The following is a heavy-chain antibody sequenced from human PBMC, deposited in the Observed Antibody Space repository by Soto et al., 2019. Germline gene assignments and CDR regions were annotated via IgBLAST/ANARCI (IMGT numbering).Heavy chain of an antibody. CDR3: ASAQWLVPFYDY. CDR2: INHSGST. J-gene: IGHJ4*02. Sequence: PSETLSLTCAVYGGSFSGYYWSWIRQPPGKGLEWIGEINHSGSTNYNPSLKSRVTISVDTSKNQFSLKLSSVTAADTAVYYCASAQWLVPFYDYWGQGTLVTVSS. D-gene: IGHD6-19*01. V-gene: IGHV4-34*01. CDR1: GGSFSGYY.